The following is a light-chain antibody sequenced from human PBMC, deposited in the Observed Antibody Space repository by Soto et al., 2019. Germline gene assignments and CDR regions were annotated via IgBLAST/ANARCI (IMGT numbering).Light chain of an antibody. V-gene: IGLV2-14*01. J-gene: IGLJ1*01. CDR3: SSYTSSSSHYV. Sequence: QSALTQPRSVSGSPGQSVTISCTGTSSDVGGYKYVSWYQQHPGKAPKLMIYEVSTRPSGVSNRFSGSKSGNTASLTISGLQAEDEADYYCSSYTSSSSHYVFGTGTKVTVL. CDR2: EVS. CDR1: SSDVGGYKY.